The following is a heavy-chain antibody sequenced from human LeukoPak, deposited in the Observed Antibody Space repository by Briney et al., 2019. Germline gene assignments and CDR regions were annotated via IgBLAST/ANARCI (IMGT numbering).Heavy chain of an antibody. J-gene: IGHJ4*02. CDR1: GFTFSNYW. CDR2: INQDGNDK. CDR3: AVTRTRGDH. D-gene: IGHD3-10*01. V-gene: IGHV3-7*03. Sequence: GGSLRLSCAASGFTFSNYWMTWIRQAPGKGLEWVANINQDGNDKYYVDSVKGRFTISRDNTKSSVFLQMNSLRAEDTAVYYCAVTRTRGDHWGQGTLVTVSS.